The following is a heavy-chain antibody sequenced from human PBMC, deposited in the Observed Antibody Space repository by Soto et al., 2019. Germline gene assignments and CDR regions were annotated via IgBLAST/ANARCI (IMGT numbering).Heavy chain of an antibody. Sequence: QVQLQQWGAGLLKPSETLSLTCAVYGGSFSGYYWSWIRQPPGKGLEWIGEINHSGSTNYNPSLKSRVTISVDTSKNQVSLQLSSVTAAHTGVYYCARGSLGSGSFWFDPWGQGTLVTVSS. CDR2: INHSGST. CDR3: ARGSLGSGSFWFDP. V-gene: IGHV4-34*01. J-gene: IGHJ5*02. D-gene: IGHD6-13*01. CDR1: GGSFSGYY.